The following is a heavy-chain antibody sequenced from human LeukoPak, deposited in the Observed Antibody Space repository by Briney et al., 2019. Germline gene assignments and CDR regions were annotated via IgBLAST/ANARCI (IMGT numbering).Heavy chain of an antibody. D-gene: IGHD1-1*01. CDR3: ARFETSPGGVAFDI. Sequence: GGSLRLSCAASGFIFTDYYLSWIRQALAKGLHWLSYISSSSSDTSYADSVRGRFTISRDNTKNSLFLQMNSLRAEDTAVYYCARFETSPGGVAFDIWGQGTMVTVSS. J-gene: IGHJ3*02. CDR2: ISSSSSDT. V-gene: IGHV3-11*06. CDR1: GFIFTDYY.